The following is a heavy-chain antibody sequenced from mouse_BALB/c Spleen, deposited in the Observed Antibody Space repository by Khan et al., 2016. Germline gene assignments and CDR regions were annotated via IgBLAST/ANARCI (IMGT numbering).Heavy chain of an antibody. CDR3: AREGLRRGFAY. Sequence: VELVESGAGLVKPGGTLKLSCAASGFTFSGYYMYWVRQTPEKRLEWVATISDGGSYTYYPASVKGRFTSSRNHPKHNLYLHMSSLKSEDTAMCYCAREGLRRGFAYWGQGTLVTVSA. J-gene: IGHJ3*01. CDR2: ISDGGSYT. V-gene: IGHV5-4*02. D-gene: IGHD2-4*01. CDR1: GFTFSGYY.